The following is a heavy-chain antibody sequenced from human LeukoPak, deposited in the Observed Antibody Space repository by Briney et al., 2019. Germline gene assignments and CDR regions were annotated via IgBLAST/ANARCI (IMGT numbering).Heavy chain of an antibody. D-gene: IGHD3-3*01. J-gene: IGHJ4*02. CDR1: GFTFRSYA. CDR3: AKPLYDLWSTYLFDY. CDR2: ITGSGGAT. V-gene: IGHV3-23*01. Sequence: GGSLRLSCAASGFTFRSYAMSWVRQAPGKGLEWVSGITGSGGATYYADSVKGRFTISRDNSKNTLYLQVDTLRAEDTAVYYCAKPLYDLWSTYLFDYWGQGTLVTVSS.